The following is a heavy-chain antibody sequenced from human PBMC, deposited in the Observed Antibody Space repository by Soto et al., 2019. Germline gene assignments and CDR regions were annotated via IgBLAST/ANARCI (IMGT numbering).Heavy chain of an antibody. CDR1: SGSISSSNW. CDR3: ASSPLRDYYMDV. Sequence: PSETLSLTCAVCSGSISSSNWWGWVRQPPGKGLEWIGEIYHSGSTNYNPSLKSRVTISVDKSKNQFSLKLSSVTAADTAVYYCASSPLRDYYMDVWGKGTTVTVSS. V-gene: IGHV4-4*02. J-gene: IGHJ6*03. CDR2: IYHSGST.